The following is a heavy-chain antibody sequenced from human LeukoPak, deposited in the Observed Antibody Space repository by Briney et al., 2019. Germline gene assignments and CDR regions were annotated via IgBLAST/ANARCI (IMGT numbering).Heavy chain of an antibody. CDR3: GGITRYYFDY. Sequence: GGSLRLSCAASGFTVSSNYTSWVRQAPGKGLEWVSTIYSGGSTYYADSVKGRFTISRDNSKNTLYPQMNSLRAEDTAVYYCGGITRYYFDYWGQGTLVTVSS. V-gene: IGHV3-66*01. CDR2: IYSGGST. D-gene: IGHD4-23*01. CDR1: GFTVSSNY. J-gene: IGHJ4*02.